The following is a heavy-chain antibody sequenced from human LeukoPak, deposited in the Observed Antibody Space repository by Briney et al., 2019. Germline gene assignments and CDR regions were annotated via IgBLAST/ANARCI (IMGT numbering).Heavy chain of an antibody. V-gene: IGHV3-30*04. CDR3: ARGSGFTYYFDY. Sequence: GGSLRLSCAASGFTFSSTAMHWVRQAPGKGLEWVAVISYDGIHKYYADSVEGRFTISRDNSKNTLFLQMNSLRAEDTAIYYCARGSGFTYYFDYWGQGTLVTVSS. J-gene: IGHJ4*02. CDR1: GFTFSSTA. D-gene: IGHD3-9*01. CDR2: ISYDGIHK.